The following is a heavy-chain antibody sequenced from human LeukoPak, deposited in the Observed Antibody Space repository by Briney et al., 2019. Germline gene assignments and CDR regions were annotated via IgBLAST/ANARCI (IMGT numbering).Heavy chain of an antibody. Sequence: PSETLSLTCTVSGGSISSYYWSWIRQPPGKGLEWIGYIYYSGSTNYNPSLKSRVTISVDTSKNQLSLKLSSVTAADTAVYYCARRDFSGWNYYDYWGQGTLVTVSS. V-gene: IGHV4-59*01. CDR2: IYYSGST. CDR3: ARRDFSGWNYYDY. CDR1: GGSISSYY. D-gene: IGHD6-19*01. J-gene: IGHJ4*02.